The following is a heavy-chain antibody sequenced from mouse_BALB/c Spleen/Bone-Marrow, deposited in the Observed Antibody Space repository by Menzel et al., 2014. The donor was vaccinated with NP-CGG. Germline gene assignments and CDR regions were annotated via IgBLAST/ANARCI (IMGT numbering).Heavy chain of an antibody. CDR1: GFTFSSYT. CDR3: TRDAMDY. V-gene: IGHV5-6-4*01. CDR2: ISSGGSYT. Sequence: EVQGVESGGGLVKPGGSLKLSCAASGFTFSSYTMSWVRQTPEKRLEWVATISSGGSYTYYPDSEKGRFTISRDNAKNTLYLQMSSLKSEDTAMYYCTRDAMDYWGQGTSVTVSS. J-gene: IGHJ4*01.